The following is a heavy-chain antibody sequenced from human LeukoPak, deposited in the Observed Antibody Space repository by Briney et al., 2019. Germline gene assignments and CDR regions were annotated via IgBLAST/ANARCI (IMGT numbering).Heavy chain of an antibody. D-gene: IGHD3-9*01. Sequence: ASVSVSCKASGYTFTSYDINWVRQAPGQGLEWMGWMNPNSGNTVYAQKFQGRVTMTRNTSISTAYMELSSLRSEDTAVYYCARGNYYDILTGYFDYWGRGRLVSVSS. J-gene: IGHJ4*02. CDR1: GYTFTSYD. CDR3: ARGNYYDILTGYFDY. CDR2: MNPNSGNT. V-gene: IGHV1-8*01.